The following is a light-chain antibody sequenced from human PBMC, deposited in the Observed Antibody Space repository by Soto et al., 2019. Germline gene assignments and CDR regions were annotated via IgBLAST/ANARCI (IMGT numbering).Light chain of an antibody. V-gene: IGKV1-39*01. CDR2: AAS. CDR3: QQTDSTPQT. CDR1: QSIRNY. J-gene: IGKJ1*01. Sequence: DIQMTQSPSSLSASVGDRVTISCRASQSIRNYVSWYQQKPGTPPKLLIRAASTLQSGVPSRFSGSGSGTDFTLTNSSLQIEDFANYCCQQTDSTPQTFGQGTNVEI.